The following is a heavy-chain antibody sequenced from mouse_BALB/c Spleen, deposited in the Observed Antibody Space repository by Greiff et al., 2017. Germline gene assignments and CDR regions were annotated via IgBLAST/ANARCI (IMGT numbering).Heavy chain of an antibody. D-gene: IGHD2-1*01. CDR1: GYTFTSYW. V-gene: IGHV1-87*01. J-gene: IGHJ3*01. CDR2: IYPGDGDT. CDR3: ARGNYWFAY. Sequence: VQLQESGAELARPGASVKLSCKASGYTFTSYWMQWVKQRPGQGLEWIGAIYPGDGDTRYTQKFKGKATLTADKSSSTAYMQLSSLASEDSAVYYCARGNYWFAYWGQGTLVTVSA.